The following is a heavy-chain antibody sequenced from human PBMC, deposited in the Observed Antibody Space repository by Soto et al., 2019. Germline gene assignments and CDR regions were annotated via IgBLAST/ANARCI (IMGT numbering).Heavy chain of an antibody. J-gene: IGHJ4*02. CDR1: GFTFDDYA. Sequence: EVQLVESGGGLVQPGRSLRLSCAASGFTFDDYAMHWVRQAPGKGLEWVSGISWNSGSIGYADSVKGRFTISRDNAKNSLYLQMNSLRAEDTALYYCAKDLSGSYSNLFDYWGQGTLVTVSS. V-gene: IGHV3-9*01. CDR3: AKDLSGSYSNLFDY. CDR2: ISWNSGSI. D-gene: IGHD1-26*01.